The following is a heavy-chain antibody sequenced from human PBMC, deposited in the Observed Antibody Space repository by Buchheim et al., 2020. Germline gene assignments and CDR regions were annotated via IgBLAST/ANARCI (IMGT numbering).Heavy chain of an antibody. V-gene: IGHV3-30-3*01. D-gene: IGHD4-23*01. J-gene: IGHJ4*02. CDR3: AREAYGGNSDCFDY. Sequence: QVQLVESGGGVVQPGRSLRLSCAASGFTFSSYAMHWVRQAPGKGLEWVAVISYDGSNKYYADSVKGRFTISRDNSKNTLYLQMNSLRAEDTAVYYCAREAYGGNSDCFDYWGQGTL. CDR1: GFTFSSYA. CDR2: ISYDGSNK.